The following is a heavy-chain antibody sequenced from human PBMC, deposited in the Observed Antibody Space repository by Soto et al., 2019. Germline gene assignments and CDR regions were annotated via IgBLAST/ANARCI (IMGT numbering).Heavy chain of an antibody. J-gene: IGHJ4*02. Sequence: SETLSLTCTVSGGSISRGGYYWSWIRQHPGKGLEWIGYIYYSGSTYYNPSLKSRVTISVDTSKNQFSLKLSSVTAADTAVYYCARESYTEGYSPYNFDYWGQGTLVTVSS. D-gene: IGHD5-18*01. CDR1: GGSISRGGYY. CDR3: ARESYTEGYSPYNFDY. CDR2: IYYSGST. V-gene: IGHV4-31*03.